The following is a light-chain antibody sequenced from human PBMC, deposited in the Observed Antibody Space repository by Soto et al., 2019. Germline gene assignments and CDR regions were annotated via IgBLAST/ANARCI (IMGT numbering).Light chain of an antibody. CDR1: QSVSSSY. CDR3: QQGSNWPIT. CDR2: DAS. V-gene: IGKV3D-20*02. Sequence: EIVLTQSPATLSLSPGERATLSCGASQSVSSSYLAWYQQKPGQAPRLLIYDASNRATGIPARFSGSGSGTDFTLTISSLEPEDFAVYYCQQGSNWPITFGQGTRLEIK. J-gene: IGKJ5*01.